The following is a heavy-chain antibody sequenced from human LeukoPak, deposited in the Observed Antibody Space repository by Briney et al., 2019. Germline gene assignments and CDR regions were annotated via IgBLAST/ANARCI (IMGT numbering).Heavy chain of an antibody. D-gene: IGHD5-18*01. Sequence: SETLSLTCTVSGGSISSYSWSWLRQPPGKGLEWIGYIYYSGSTNHNPSLKSRVNMSVDTSKNQFSLKLTSVTAADTAVYFCARQAGWGYNSGAIDYWGQGTLVTVSS. CDR3: ARQAGWGYNSGAIDY. J-gene: IGHJ4*02. CDR1: GGSISSYS. CDR2: IYYSGST. V-gene: IGHV4-59*08.